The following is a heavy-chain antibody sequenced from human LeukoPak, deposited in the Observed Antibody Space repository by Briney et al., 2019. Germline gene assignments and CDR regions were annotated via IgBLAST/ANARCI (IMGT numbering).Heavy chain of an antibody. Sequence: GESLQISCKGSGYSFTSYWIGWGRQMPGKGLEWMGIIFPRDSDTRYSPSFQGQVTISADKSISVVYLQWSSLKASDTAMYYCAREGNGGNPLDYWGQGTLVTVSS. J-gene: IGHJ4*02. V-gene: IGHV5-51*01. CDR3: AREGNGGNPLDY. CDR2: IFPRDSDT. CDR1: GYSFTSYW. D-gene: IGHD4-23*01.